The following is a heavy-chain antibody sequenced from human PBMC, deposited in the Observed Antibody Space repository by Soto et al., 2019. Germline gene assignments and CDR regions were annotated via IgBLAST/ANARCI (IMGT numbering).Heavy chain of an antibody. CDR1: GFTFSSYS. CDR3: ARGYILYSSSWYGWFDP. D-gene: IGHD6-13*01. V-gene: IGHV3-21*01. J-gene: IGHJ5*02. Sequence: GGSLRLSCAASGFTFSSYSMNWVRQAPGKGLEWVSSISSSSSYIYYADSVKGRFTISRDNAKNSLYLQMNSLRAEDTAVYYCARGYILYSSSWYGWFDPWGQGTLVTVSS. CDR2: ISSSSSYI.